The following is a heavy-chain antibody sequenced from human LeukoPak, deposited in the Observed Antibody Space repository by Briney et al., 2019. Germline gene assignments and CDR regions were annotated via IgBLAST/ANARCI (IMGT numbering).Heavy chain of an antibody. D-gene: IGHD3-10*01. J-gene: IGHJ2*01. CDR3: AKIGVIGLWYFDL. V-gene: IGHV3-23*01. Sequence: GGSLRLSCAASEFTFSSCGMSWVCQAPGKGLEWVSSISSGGDYTYYADSVKDRFTISRGNSKNTLYLQMNSLRAEDTAVYYCAKIGVIGLWYFDLWGRGTLATVSS. CDR1: EFTFSSCG. CDR2: ISSGGDYT.